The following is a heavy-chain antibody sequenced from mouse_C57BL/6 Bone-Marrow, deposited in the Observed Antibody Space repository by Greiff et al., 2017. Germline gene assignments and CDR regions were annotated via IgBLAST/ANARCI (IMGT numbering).Heavy chain of an antibody. CDR3: AFYDGYPYYFDY. Sequence: QVQLQQPGAELVKPGASVKVSCKASGYTFTGYWIEWVKQRPGHGLEWIGEILPGSGSTNYNEKFKGKATFTADTSSNTAYMQLSSLTTEDSAIYDCAFYDGYPYYFDYWGQGTTLTVSS. CDR2: ILPGSGST. CDR1: GYTFTGYW. J-gene: IGHJ2*01. V-gene: IGHV1-9*01. D-gene: IGHD2-3*01.